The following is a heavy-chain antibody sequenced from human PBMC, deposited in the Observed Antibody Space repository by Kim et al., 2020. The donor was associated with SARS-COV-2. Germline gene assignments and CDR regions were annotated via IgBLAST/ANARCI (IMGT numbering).Heavy chain of an antibody. Sequence: GGSLRLSCAASGFTFDDYGMSWVRQVPGKGLEWVSGIIRSGGSTGYGDSVKGRFTISRDNAKNSLYLQMNSLGAEDTALYYCARGYLSGPFDGWGQGTLV. CDR1: GFTFDDYG. D-gene: IGHD6-19*01. CDR2: IIRSGGST. CDR3: ARGYLSGPFDG. J-gene: IGHJ4*02. V-gene: IGHV3-20*04.